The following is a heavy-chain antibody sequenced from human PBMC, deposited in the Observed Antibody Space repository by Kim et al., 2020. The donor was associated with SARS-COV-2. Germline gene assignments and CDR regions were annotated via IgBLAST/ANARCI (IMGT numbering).Heavy chain of an antibody. CDR1: GFTFSSYA. CDR3: AKGQGNYYGSGRVFDY. D-gene: IGHD3-10*01. CDR2: ISGSGGST. V-gene: IGHV3-23*01. J-gene: IGHJ4*02. Sequence: GGSLRLSCAASGFTFSSYAMSWVRQAPGKGLEWVSAISGSGGSTYYADSVKGRFTISRDNSKNTLYLQMNSLRAEDTAVYYCAKGQGNYYGSGRVFDYWGQGTLVTVSS.